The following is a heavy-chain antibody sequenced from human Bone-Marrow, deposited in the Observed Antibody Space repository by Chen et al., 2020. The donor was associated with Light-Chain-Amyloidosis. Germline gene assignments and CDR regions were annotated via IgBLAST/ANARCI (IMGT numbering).Heavy chain of an antibody. Sequence: EVQLEQSGPEVKKPGESLKISCKGSGYTFPSYWIGWVRQMPGKGLEWMGVIYPDDSDARYSPSFEVPVTISADKSITTAYLQWRSLKASDTAMYYCARRRDGYNFDYWGQGTLVTVSS. J-gene: IGHJ4*02. CDR3: ARRRDGYNFDY. CDR1: GYTFPSYW. D-gene: IGHD5-12*01. V-gene: IGHV5-51*01. CDR2: IYPDDSDA.